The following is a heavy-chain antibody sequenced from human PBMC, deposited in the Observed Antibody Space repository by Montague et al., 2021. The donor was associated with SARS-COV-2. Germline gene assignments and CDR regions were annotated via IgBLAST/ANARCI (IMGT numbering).Heavy chain of an antibody. CDR3: ARDLKPPGDILTGYLPYYYYMDV. V-gene: IGHV6-1*01. J-gene: IGHJ6*03. D-gene: IGHD3-9*01. CDR2: TYYRSKWYN. CDR1: GDSVSSNSAA. Sequence: SAISGDSVSSNSAAWNWIRQSPSRGLEWLGRTYYRSKWYNDYAVSVTSRITINPDTSKNQFSLQLNSVTPEDTTVYYCARDLKPPGDILTGYLPYYYYMDVWGKGTTVTVSS.